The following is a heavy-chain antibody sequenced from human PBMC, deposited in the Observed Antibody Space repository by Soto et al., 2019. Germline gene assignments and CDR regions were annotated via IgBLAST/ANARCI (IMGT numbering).Heavy chain of an antibody. CDR2: IYFSGIT. J-gene: IGHJ3*02. Sequence: QVQLQQSGPGLVKPSETLSLTCTVSGVSINNNYWSWVRQPPGKGLEWIGYIYFSGITNDNPSLKRRVSISVDTSKEQVSLKLPSVTAADTAMYYCAGVNYDYLRGNYRYVGGAFDIWGPGTVVTVSS. V-gene: IGHV4-59*01. CDR3: AGVNYDYLRGNYRYVGGAFDI. D-gene: IGHD3-16*02. CDR1: GVSINNNY.